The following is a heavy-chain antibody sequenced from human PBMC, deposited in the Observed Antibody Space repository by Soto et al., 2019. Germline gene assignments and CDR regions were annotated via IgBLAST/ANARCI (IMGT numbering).Heavy chain of an antibody. CDR3: ARDYDFWRGYPRGWFDP. CDR2: ISSSGSDI. V-gene: IGHV3-21*01. D-gene: IGHD3-3*01. Sequence: PGGSLRLSYAASGFTFSTYSMNWVRQDPGKGLEWVSSISSSGSDIYYGDSVKGRFTTFRDNAKDSLFLHMSSLRAEDTAVYYCARDYDFWRGYPRGWFDPWGQGTLVTVSS. J-gene: IGHJ5*02. CDR1: GFTFSTYS.